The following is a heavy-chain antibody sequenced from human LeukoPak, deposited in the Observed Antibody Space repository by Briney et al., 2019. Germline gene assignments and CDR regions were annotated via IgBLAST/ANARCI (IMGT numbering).Heavy chain of an antibody. CDR2: ISGSGGST. CDR1: GFTFSRSW. Sequence: GGSLRLSCVDSGFTFSRSWMTWVRQAPGKGLEWVSAISGSGGSTYYADSVKGRFTISRDNSKNTLYLQMSSLRAEDTAVYYCAKGTTLTTGYYFDYWGQGTLVTVSS. CDR3: AKGTTLTTGYYFDY. V-gene: IGHV3-23*01. J-gene: IGHJ4*02. D-gene: IGHD4-11*01.